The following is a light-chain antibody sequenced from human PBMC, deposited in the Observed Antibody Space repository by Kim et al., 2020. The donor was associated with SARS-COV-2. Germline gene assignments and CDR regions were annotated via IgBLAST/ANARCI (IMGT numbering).Light chain of an antibody. J-gene: IGKJ1*01. V-gene: IGKV1-5*03. CDR1: QSISKW. Sequence: SVGDRVTITCRASQSISKWLAWYQQKPGKAPKLLIFRASALDTGVPSRFSGSGYGTEFSLTISDLQPDDFATYDCQQYATYLSVTFGQGTKVDIK. CDR2: RAS. CDR3: QQYATYLSVT.